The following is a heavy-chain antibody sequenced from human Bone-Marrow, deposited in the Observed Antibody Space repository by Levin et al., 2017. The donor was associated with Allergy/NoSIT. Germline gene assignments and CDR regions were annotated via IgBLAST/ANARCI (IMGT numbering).Heavy chain of an antibody. CDR3: ARVRQWREGFDY. Sequence: SQTLSLTCAVYGGSFSGSYWSWIRQPPGKGLEWIGEINHSGSTNYNPSLKSRVTISVDTSKNQFSLKLSSVTAADTAVYYCARVRQWREGFDYWGQGTLVTVSS. J-gene: IGHJ4*02. V-gene: IGHV4-34*01. CDR1: GGSFSGSY. CDR2: INHSGST. D-gene: IGHD6-19*01.